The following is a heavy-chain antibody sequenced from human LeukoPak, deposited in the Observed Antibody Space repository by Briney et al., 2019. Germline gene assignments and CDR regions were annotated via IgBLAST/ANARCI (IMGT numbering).Heavy chain of an antibody. CDR3: AKAGHYYDSSGYYPTYSDY. D-gene: IGHD3-22*01. J-gene: IGHJ4*02. V-gene: IGHV3-23*01. CDR1: GFTFSSYS. Sequence: GGSLRLSCAASGFTFSSYSMNWVRQAPGKGLEWVSAISGSGGSTYYADSVKGRFTISRDNSKNTLYLQMNSLRAEDTAVYYCAKAGHYYDSSGYYPTYSDYWGQGTLVTVSS. CDR2: ISGSGGST.